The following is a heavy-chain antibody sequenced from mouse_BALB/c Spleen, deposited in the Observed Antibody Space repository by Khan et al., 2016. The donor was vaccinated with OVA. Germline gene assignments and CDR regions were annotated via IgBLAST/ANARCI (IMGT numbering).Heavy chain of an antibody. CDR2: IIYTGYT. J-gene: IGHJ3*01. CDR3: ARATYRYAFVY. CDR1: GDSITSGY. D-gene: IGHD2-14*01. Sequence: EVQLQESGPSLVKPSQTLSLTCSVTGDSITSGYWNWIRKFPGNKLEYMGYIIYTGYTYYNPSLKSRLSITRHTSKNQYYLQLNSVTDEDTATYYDARATYRYAFVYWGQGTLVTVSA. V-gene: IGHV3-8*02.